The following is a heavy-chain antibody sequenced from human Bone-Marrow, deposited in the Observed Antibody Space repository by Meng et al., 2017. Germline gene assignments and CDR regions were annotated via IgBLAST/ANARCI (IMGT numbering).Heavy chain of an antibody. CDR1: GFTVSSNY. CDR3: ARLFSYYYYGMDV. Sequence: GESLKISCAASGFTVSSNYMSWVRQAPGKGLEWVAVISYDGTSVRYADSVKGRFTISRDNSKNTLYLHMNSLRAEDTAVYYCARLFSYYYYGMDVWGQGTTVTVSS. J-gene: IGHJ6*02. V-gene: IGHV3-53*01. D-gene: IGHD3-10*02. CDR2: ISYDGTSV.